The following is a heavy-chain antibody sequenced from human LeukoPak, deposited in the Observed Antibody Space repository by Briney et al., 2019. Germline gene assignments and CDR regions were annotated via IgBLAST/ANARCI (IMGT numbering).Heavy chain of an antibody. CDR3: ARGVFNYYDSSGPHDAFDI. V-gene: IGHV4-59*01. CDR2: IYYSGST. CDR1: GGSFSSYY. Sequence: PSETLSLTCTVSGGSFSSYYWSWIRQPPGKGLEGIGYIYYSGSTNYHPSLKSRVTISVDTSKNQFSLKLSSATAADTAVYYCARGVFNYYDSSGPHDAFDIWGQGTMVTVSS. J-gene: IGHJ3*02. D-gene: IGHD3-22*01.